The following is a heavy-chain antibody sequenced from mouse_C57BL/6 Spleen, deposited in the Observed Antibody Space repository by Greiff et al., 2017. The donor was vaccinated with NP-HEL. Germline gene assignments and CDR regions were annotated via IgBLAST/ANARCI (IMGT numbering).Heavy chain of an antibody. Sequence: EVMLVESGGDLVKPGGSLKLSCAASGFPFSSYGMSLVRQTPDKRLEWVATISSGGSYTYYPASVQGRFPISSAHAKNTPYQQMSILKSEDTAMYYGARHGITTVVATKDYAMDYWGQGTSVTVSS. D-gene: IGHD1-1*01. CDR3: ARHGITTVVATKDYAMDY. J-gene: IGHJ4*01. CDR2: ISSGGSYT. CDR1: GFPFSSYG. V-gene: IGHV5-6*01.